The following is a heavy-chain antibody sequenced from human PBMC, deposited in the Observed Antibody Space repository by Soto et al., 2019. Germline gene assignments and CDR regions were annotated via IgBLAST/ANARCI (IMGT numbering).Heavy chain of an antibody. CDR3: TSLYYGH. J-gene: IGHJ4*02. Sequence: GGSLRLSCAASEFTFANAWISWVRQAPGKGLEWVGRIKSKADGGTTDYAAPVKGKFTISRDESQNTLYLQMNSLKTEDTAVYYCTSLYYGHWGQGTLVTVSS. CDR1: EFTFANAW. D-gene: IGHD4-17*01. CDR2: IKSKADGGTT. V-gene: IGHV3-15*01.